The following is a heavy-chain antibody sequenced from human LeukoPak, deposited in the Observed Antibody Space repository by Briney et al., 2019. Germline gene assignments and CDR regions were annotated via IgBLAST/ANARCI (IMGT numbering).Heavy chain of an antibody. Sequence: PGGSLRLSCGASGFTFDDYAMHWVRQAPGKGLEWVSAISWNSANIGYADSVKGRFTISRDNAKGSLFLQLNSLRAEDTAVYYCARDLGYCTNGVCHTRFDYWGQGTLVAVSS. CDR1: GFTFDDYA. CDR3: ARDLGYCTNGVCHTRFDY. CDR2: ISWNSANI. V-gene: IGHV3-9*01. J-gene: IGHJ4*02. D-gene: IGHD2-8*01.